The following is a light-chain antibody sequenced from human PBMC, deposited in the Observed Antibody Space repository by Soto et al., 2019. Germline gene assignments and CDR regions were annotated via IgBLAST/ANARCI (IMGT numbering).Light chain of an antibody. CDR3: QQYSHYYT. V-gene: IGKV1-5*03. J-gene: IGKJ2*01. CDR2: GAS. Sequence: DIQMTQSPSTLSASVGDRVTITCRASQSIDIWLAWYQQRPGKAPKLLIYGASTLESGVPSRFSGSGSGTEFTLTISSLQPDDFATYYCQQYSHYYTFGQGTKLEI. CDR1: QSIDIW.